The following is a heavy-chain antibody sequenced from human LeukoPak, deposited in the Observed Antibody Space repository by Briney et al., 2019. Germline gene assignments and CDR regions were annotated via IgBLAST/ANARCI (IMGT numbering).Heavy chain of an antibody. Sequence: GESLKISCKGSGYSFTSYWISWVRQMPGKGLEWMGRIDPSDSYTNYSPSFQDHVTISADKSISTAYLQWSSLKASDTAMYYCARHPIAVAGPLVHWGQGTLVTVSS. V-gene: IGHV5-10-1*01. J-gene: IGHJ4*02. CDR3: ARHPIAVAGPLVH. CDR1: GYSFTSYW. CDR2: IDPSDSYT. D-gene: IGHD6-19*01.